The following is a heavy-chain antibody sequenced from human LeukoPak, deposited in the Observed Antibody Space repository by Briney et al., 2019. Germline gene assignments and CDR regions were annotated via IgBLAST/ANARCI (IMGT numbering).Heavy chain of an antibody. J-gene: IGHJ4*02. CDR2: ISGSGGST. D-gene: IGHD2-15*01. CDR1: GFTFSSYA. Sequence: GGSLRLSCAASGFTFSSYAMSWVRQAPGKGLEWVSAISGSGGSTYYADSVKGRFTISRDNPKNTLYLQMNSLRAEDTAVYYCAKVMGARVVVAAPPFDYWGQGTLVTVSS. CDR3: AKVMGARVVVAAPPFDY. V-gene: IGHV3-23*01.